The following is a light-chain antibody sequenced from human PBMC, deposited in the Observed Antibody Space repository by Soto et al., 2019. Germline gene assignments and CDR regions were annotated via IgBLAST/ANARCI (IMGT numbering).Light chain of an antibody. V-gene: IGLV1-40*01. Sequence: QSVLTQPPSVSGAPGQRVTISCTGSSSNIGAGYDVHWYQHLPGTAPKLLIYANSNRPSGVPDRFSGSKSGTSASLAITGLQAEDEADYYCQSYDISLSGYVFGTGTKLTVL. J-gene: IGLJ1*01. CDR2: ANS. CDR3: QSYDISLSGYV. CDR1: SSNIGAGYD.